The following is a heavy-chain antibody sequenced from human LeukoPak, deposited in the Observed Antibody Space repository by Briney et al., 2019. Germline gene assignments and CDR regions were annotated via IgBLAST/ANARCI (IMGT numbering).Heavy chain of an antibody. D-gene: IGHD4-11*01. CDR2: IYPGDSDT. V-gene: IGHV5-51*01. CDR1: GYTFISNW. J-gene: IGHJ3*02. Sequence: GELLKISCKGSGYTFISNWIGWVRQMPGKGLEWMGIIYPGDSDTRYSPSFQGQVTISADKSISTAYLQWSSLKASDTAMYYCATATVPLGYDAFDIWGQGTMVTVSS. CDR3: ATATVPLGYDAFDI.